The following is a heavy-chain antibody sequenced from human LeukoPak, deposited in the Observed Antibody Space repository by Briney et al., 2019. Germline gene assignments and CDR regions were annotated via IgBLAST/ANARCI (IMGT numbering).Heavy chain of an antibody. J-gene: IGHJ4*02. Sequence: SETLSLTCTVSGGSISSYYWSWIRQPPGKGLERIGYIYYSGSTNYNPSLKSRVTISVDTSKNQFSLKLSSVTAADTAVYYCARLLIGYFDYWGQGTLVTVSS. CDR2: IYYSGST. D-gene: IGHD3-22*01. CDR3: ARLLIGYFDY. CDR1: GGSISSYY. V-gene: IGHV4-59*08.